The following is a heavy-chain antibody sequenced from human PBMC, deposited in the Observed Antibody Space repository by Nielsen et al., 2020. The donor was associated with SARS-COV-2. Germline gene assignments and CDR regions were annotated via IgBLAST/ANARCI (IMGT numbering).Heavy chain of an antibody. CDR2: INPNSGGT. V-gene: IGHV1-2*06. Sequence: ASVKVSCKASGYTFTGYYMHWVRQAPGQGLEWMGRINPNSGGTNYAQKFQGRVTMTRDTSISTAYMELSRLRSDDTAVYYCATSGWTGNWFDPWGQGTLVTVSS. J-gene: IGHJ5*02. CDR3: ATSGWTGNWFDP. CDR1: GYTFTGYY. D-gene: IGHD6-19*01.